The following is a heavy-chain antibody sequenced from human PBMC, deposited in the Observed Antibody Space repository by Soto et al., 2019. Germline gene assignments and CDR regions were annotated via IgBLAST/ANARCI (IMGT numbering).Heavy chain of an antibody. D-gene: IGHD3-9*01. CDR3: ARDGLLDYDILTGYYKGLAYYGMGV. J-gene: IGHJ6*02. Sequence: SETLSLTCTVAGGSISSYYWSWIRQPPWKGLEWIGDIYYSGSTNYNPSLKSRVTISVDTSKNQFSLKLSSVTAADTAVYYCARDGLLDYDILTGYYKGLAYYGMGVSRQGSTVTV. V-gene: IGHV4-59*01. CDR1: GGSISSYY. CDR2: IYYSGST.